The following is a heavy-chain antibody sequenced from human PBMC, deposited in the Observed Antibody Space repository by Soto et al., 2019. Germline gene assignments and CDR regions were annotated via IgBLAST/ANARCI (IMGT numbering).Heavy chain of an antibody. CDR1: GGTFSSYA. CDR2: IIPIFGTA. CDR3: ARDQGDYGGNSGRGYYYGMDV. V-gene: IGHV1-69*06. J-gene: IGHJ6*02. Sequence: ASVKVSCKASGGTFSSYAISWVRQAPGQGLEWMGGIIPIFGTANYAQKFQGRVTITADKSTSTAYMELSSLRSEDTAVYYCARDQGDYGGNSGRGYYYGMDVWGQGTTVTVSS. D-gene: IGHD4-17*01.